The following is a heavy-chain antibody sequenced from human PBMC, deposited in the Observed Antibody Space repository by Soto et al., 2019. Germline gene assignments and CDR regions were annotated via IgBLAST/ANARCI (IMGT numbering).Heavy chain of an antibody. Sequence: SVKVSYKASGGTFSSYTISWVRQAPGQGLEWMGRIIPILGIANYAQKFQGRVTITADKSTSTAYMELSSLRSEDTAVYYCARASFSYYYDSSGWAFDAFDIWG. J-gene: IGHJ3*02. CDR3: ARASFSYYYDSSGWAFDAFDI. CDR2: IIPILGIA. CDR1: GGTFSSYT. V-gene: IGHV1-69*02. D-gene: IGHD3-22*01.